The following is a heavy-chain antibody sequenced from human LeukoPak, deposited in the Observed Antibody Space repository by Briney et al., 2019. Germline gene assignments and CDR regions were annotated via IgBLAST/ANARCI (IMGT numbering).Heavy chain of an antibody. CDR2: INHSGST. CDR3: ARSGVVVVAARPDSYYYGMDV. V-gene: IGHV4-34*01. D-gene: IGHD2-15*01. CDR1: GGSFSGYY. J-gene: IGHJ6*02. Sequence: SETLSLTCAVYGGSFSGYYWSWIRQPPGKGLEWIGEINHSGSTNYNPSLKSRVTISVDTSKYQFSLKLSSVTAADTAVYYCARSGVVVVAARPDSYYYGMDVWGQGTTVTVSS.